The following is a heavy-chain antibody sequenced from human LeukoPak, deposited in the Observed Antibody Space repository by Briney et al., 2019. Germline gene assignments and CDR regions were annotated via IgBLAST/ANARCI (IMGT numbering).Heavy chain of an antibody. Sequence: GGSLRLSCAASGFTFSSYSMNWVRQAPGKGLEWVSSISSSSSYIYYADSVKGRFTISRDNAKNSLYLQMNSLRAEDTAVYYCTRGVSVSWFDPWGQGTLSPSPQ. CDR2: ISSSSSYI. J-gene: IGHJ5*02. V-gene: IGHV3-21*01. D-gene: IGHD3-22*01. CDR3: TRGVSVSWFDP. CDR1: GFTFSSYS.